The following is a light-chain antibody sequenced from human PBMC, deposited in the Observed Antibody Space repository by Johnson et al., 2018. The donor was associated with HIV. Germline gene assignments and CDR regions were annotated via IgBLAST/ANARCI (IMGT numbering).Light chain of an antibody. V-gene: IGLV1-51*01. J-gene: IGLJ1*01. CDR1: SSNIGNNY. Sequence: QAVLTQPPSVSAAPGQKVTISCSGSSSNIGNNYVSWYQQLPGTAPKLLIYDNNKRPSGIPDRFSGSKSGTSATLGITGLQTGDEADYYCGTCDSSLSAGQGVFGTGTKVTVL. CDR3: GTCDSSLSAGQGV. CDR2: DNN.